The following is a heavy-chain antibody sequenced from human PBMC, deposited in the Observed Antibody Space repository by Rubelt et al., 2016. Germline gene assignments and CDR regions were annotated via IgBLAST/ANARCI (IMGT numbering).Heavy chain of an antibody. CDR3: ASGRVGYDAFDI. J-gene: IGHJ3*02. CDR2: ISSSSSYT. Sequence: QVQLVESGGGLVKPGGSLRLSCAASGFTFSDYYMSWIRQAPGKGLEWVSYISSSSSYTNYADSVKGRFTISRDNAKNSLDLQMNSLRAEDTAVYYCASGRVGYDAFDIWGQGTMVTVSS. CDR1: GFTFSDYY. D-gene: IGHD5-12*01. V-gene: IGHV3-11*06.